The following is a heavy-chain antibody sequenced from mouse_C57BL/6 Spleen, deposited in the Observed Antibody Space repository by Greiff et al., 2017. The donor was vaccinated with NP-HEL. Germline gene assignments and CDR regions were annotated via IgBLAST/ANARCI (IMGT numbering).Heavy chain of an antibody. Sequence: EVQLQQSGAELVKPGASVKLSCTASGFNIKDYYMHWVKQRTEQGLEWIGRIDPEDGETTSAPKFQGKATITAETSSNTAYLQRSSLTSEDTAVYYCARRSTMVTYYFDYWGQGTTLTVSS. D-gene: IGHD2-2*01. J-gene: IGHJ2*01. CDR2: IDPEDGET. CDR3: ARRSTMVTYYFDY. V-gene: IGHV14-2*01. CDR1: GFNIKDYY.